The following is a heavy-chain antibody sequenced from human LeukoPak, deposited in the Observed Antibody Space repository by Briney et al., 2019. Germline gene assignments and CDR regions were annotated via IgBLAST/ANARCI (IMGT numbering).Heavy chain of an antibody. CDR1: GFTFSSSA. V-gene: IGHV3-23*01. J-gene: IGHJ4*02. CDR2: ISASGGST. D-gene: IGHD1-26*01. CDR3: GKDQRWESPHYLDS. Sequence: GGSLRLSCAASGFTFSSSAMSWVRQVPGKGLEWVSGISASGGSTSYADSVRGRFTISRDNSKNTLYVQMNSLRDEDTTVYYCGKDQRWESPHYLDSWGQGTLVTVSS.